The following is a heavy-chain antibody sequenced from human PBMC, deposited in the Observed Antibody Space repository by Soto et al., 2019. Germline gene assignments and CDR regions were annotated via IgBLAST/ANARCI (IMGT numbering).Heavy chain of an antibody. Sequence: EVQLVESGGGLVQPGGSLRLSCAASGFTLNNYWIHWVRQAPGKGLVWVSRIDGDGTNTDYADSVNGRFTISRDNAKNTVFLQMSNLRADDTAVYYCARVGFGCTGRSCYTGPYYFDYWGQGALVTVSS. D-gene: IGHD2-8*02. CDR1: GFTLNNYW. CDR3: ARVGFGCTGRSCYTGPYYFDY. CDR2: IDGDGTNT. V-gene: IGHV3-74*01. J-gene: IGHJ4*02.